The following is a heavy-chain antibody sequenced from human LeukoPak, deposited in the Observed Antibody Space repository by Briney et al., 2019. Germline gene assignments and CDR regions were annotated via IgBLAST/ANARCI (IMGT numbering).Heavy chain of an antibody. CDR2: VSSTGDST. J-gene: IGHJ1*01. CDR1: GFTFSNYA. D-gene: IGHD2/OR15-2a*01. CDR3: AKDLYFRVYFQVCQH. Sequence: PGGSLRLSCAASGFTFSNYAMSWVRQAPGKGLEWVSGVSSTGDSTYSADSVKGRFTISRDNSKNTLYLQMNSPRAEDTAVYYCAKDLYFRVYFQVCQHWGQGTLVTVSS. V-gene: IGHV3-23*01.